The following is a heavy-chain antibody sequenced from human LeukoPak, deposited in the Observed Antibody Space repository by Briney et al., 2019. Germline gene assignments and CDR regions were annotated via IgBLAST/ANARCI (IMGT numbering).Heavy chain of an antibody. CDR2: IYYSGGT. Sequence: SETLSLTCTISGGYITNNYWSWIRQPPGKGLEWIGYIYYSGGTNYNPSLKSRVTISVDTSKNQFSLKLSSVTAADTAVYYCVRSDDFWSGYYGYWGQGTLVTVSS. CDR3: VRSDDFWSGYYGY. CDR1: GGYITNNY. J-gene: IGHJ4*02. V-gene: IGHV4-59*01. D-gene: IGHD3-3*01.